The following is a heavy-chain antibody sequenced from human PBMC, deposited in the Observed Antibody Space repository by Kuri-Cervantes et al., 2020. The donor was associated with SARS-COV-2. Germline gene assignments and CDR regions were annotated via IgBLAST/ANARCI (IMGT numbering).Heavy chain of an antibody. CDR1: GYAFISYS. CDR2: ISVYNDNT. J-gene: IGHJ4*02. Sequence: ASVKVSCKASGYAFISYSISWMRQAPGQGLEWMGWISVYNDNTNYAQKLQGRVTMTTDTSTSTAYMELRSLRSDDTAVYYCARDQGIAPDYVFDYWGQGTLVTVSS. D-gene: IGHD4-17*01. V-gene: IGHV1-18*01. CDR3: ARDQGIAPDYVFDY.